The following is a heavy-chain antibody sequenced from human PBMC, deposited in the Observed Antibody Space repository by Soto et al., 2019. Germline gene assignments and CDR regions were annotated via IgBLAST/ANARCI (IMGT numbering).Heavy chain of an antibody. CDR3: ARHLQTYYYYYMDV. CDR1: GGSFSGYY. CDR2: INHSGST. V-gene: IGHV4-34*01. D-gene: IGHD4-4*01. J-gene: IGHJ6*03. Sequence: ASETLSLTCAVYGGSFSGYYWSWIRQPPGKGLEWIGEINHSGSTNYNPSLKSRVTISVDTSKNQFSLKLSSVTAADTAVYYCARHLQTYYYYYMDVWGKGTTVTVSS.